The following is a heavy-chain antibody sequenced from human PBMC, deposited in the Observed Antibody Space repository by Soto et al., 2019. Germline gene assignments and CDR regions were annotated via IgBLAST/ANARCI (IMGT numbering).Heavy chain of an antibody. V-gene: IGHV3-23*01. D-gene: IGHD2-15*01. J-gene: IGHJ3*02. CDR3: APHVSCSGGSCQYDAFAI. Sequence: EVQVLESGGGLVQPGGSLRLSCEGSGFTVSSHAMTWIRQAPGKGPEWDSTITADGGTYYADSVKGRFAMSRDTSESTRYLQMNSLGAEDTAAYYCAPHVSCSGGSCQYDAFAIRGQGTMVTVSS. CDR2: ITADGGT. CDR1: GFTVSSHA.